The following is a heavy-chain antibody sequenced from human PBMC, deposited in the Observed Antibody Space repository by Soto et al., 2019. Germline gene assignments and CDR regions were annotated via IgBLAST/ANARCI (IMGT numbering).Heavy chain of an antibody. CDR2: IYYSGST. CDR1: GGSISSYY. D-gene: IGHD2-21*02. V-gene: IGHV4-59*01. CDR3: ARNRRAVVTAIDY. J-gene: IGHJ4*02. Sequence: ASETLSLTCTVSGGSISSYYWSWIRQPPGKGLEWIGYIYYSGSTNYNPSLKSRGSISIDTSKNQFSLKLSSVSAADTAVYYCARNRRAVVTAIDYWGQGTLVTVSS.